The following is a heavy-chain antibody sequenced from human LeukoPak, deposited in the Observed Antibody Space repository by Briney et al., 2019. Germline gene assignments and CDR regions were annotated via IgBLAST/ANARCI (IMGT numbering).Heavy chain of an antibody. Sequence: GGSLRLSCTTSGFTFSNSGMHWVRQAPGKGLVWVSRVNFDGSSTKYADSVKGRFTISRDNAKNTLYLQMNSLRAEDTAVYYCARAGPPHYYFDYWGQGTLVTVSS. CDR1: GFTFSNSG. J-gene: IGHJ4*02. V-gene: IGHV3-74*03. CDR2: VNFDGSST. CDR3: ARAGPPHYYFDY.